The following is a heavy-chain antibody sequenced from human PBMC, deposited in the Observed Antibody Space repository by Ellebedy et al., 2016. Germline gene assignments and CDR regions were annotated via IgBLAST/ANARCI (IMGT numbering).Heavy chain of an antibody. Sequence: SETLSLXXAVYGGSFSDYFWTWIRQSPGKGLEWIGEINHRGSTNYNPFLKNRVTISVETSKNQFSLRLRSVTAADTALYYCARGGYVHYNYCMDVWGQGTTVTVSS. CDR2: INHRGST. V-gene: IGHV4-34*01. J-gene: IGHJ6*02. CDR1: GGSFSDYF. D-gene: IGHD1-20*01. CDR3: ARGGYVHYNYCMDV.